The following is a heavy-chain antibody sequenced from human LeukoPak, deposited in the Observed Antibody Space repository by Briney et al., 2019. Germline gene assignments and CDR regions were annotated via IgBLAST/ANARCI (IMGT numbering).Heavy chain of an antibody. Sequence: SETLSLTCTVSGGSISSSSYYWGWIRQPPGKGLEWIGSIYYSGSTYYNPSLKSRVTIAVDTSKNQFSLKLSSVTAADTAVYYCARHSRESLRIAAAGPMKNWFDPWGQGTLVTVSS. V-gene: IGHV4-39*01. CDR2: IYYSGST. CDR3: ARHSRESLRIAAAGPMKNWFDP. CDR1: GGSISSSSYY. D-gene: IGHD6-13*01. J-gene: IGHJ5*02.